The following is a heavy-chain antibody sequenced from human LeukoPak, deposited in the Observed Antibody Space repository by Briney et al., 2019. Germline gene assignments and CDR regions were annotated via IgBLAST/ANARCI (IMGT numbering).Heavy chain of an antibody. CDR3: ARLSYSNSWWNWFDP. V-gene: IGHV4-4*07. Sequence: SETLSLTCTVSGGSISSYYWSWIRQPAGKGLEWIGRIFTSGSTNHNPSLKSRVNMSVDTSKNQFSLKLSSVTAADTAVYYCARLSYSNSWWNWFDPWGQGTLVTVSS. D-gene: IGHD6-13*01. J-gene: IGHJ5*02. CDR2: IFTSGST. CDR1: GGSISSYY.